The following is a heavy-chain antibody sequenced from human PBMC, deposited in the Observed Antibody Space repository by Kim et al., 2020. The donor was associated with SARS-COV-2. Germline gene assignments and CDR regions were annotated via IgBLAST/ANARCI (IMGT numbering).Heavy chain of an antibody. CDR2: ISYDGSNK. CDR3: ARSGSGGYTNWFDP. J-gene: IGHJ5*02. CDR1: GFTFSSYA. Sequence: GGSLRLSCAASGFTFSSYAMHWVRQAPGKGLEWVAVISYDGSNKYYADSVKGRFTISRDNSKNTLYLQMNSLRAEDTAVYYCARSGSGGYTNWFDPWGQGTLVTVSS. D-gene: IGHD3-10*01. V-gene: IGHV3-30*04.